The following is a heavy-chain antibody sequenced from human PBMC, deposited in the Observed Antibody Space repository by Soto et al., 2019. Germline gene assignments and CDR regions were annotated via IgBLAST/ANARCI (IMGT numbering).Heavy chain of an antibody. V-gene: IGHV4-39*01. CDR2: IYYSGST. D-gene: IGHD6-13*01. J-gene: IGHJ4*02. CDR3: ARLPAAGKLTSFDY. Sequence: QLQLQESGPGLVKPSETLSLTCTVSGGSISSSSYYWGWIRQPPGKGLEWIGSIYYSGSTYYNPSLKRRVTISVDTSKNQFSLKLSSVTAADTAVYYCARLPAAGKLTSFDYWGQGTLVTVSS. CDR1: GGSISSSSYY.